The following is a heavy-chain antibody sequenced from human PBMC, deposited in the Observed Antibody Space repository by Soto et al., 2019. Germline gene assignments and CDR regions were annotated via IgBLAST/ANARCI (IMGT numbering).Heavy chain of an antibody. Sequence: QVQLQESGPGLVKPSQTLSLTCTVSGGSISSGDYYWSWIRQPPGKVLEWIGYIYYSGSTYYNPSLKSRVTIAVDTSKNQFSLKLSSVTAADTAVYYCAREGPYYYDSSGYPIDYWGQGTLVTVSS. CDR2: IYYSGST. V-gene: IGHV4-30-4*01. CDR1: GGSISSGDYY. J-gene: IGHJ4*02. D-gene: IGHD3-22*01. CDR3: AREGPYYYDSSGYPIDY.